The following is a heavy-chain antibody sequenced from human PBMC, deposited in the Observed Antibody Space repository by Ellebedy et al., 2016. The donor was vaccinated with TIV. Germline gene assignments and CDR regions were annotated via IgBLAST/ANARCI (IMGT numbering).Heavy chain of an antibody. V-gene: IGHV1-18*04. CDR1: GYTFTSYG. CDR2: ISTYNGNT. D-gene: IGHD2-2*01. Sequence: ASVKVSXXASGYTFTSYGISWVRQAPGQGLEWMGWISTYNGNTNYAQKLQGRVTMTTDTSTSTAYMELRSLRSDDTAVYYCARGGRSRVPAATNIQPRPHYAMDVWGQGTTVTVSS. CDR3: ARGGRSRVPAATNIQPRPHYAMDV. J-gene: IGHJ6*02.